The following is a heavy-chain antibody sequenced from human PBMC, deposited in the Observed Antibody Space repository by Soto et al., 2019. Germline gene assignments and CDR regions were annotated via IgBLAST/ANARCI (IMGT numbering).Heavy chain of an antibody. CDR3: ARDPRAASFDF. CDR1: GYTFTNYG. J-gene: IGHJ4*02. D-gene: IGHD2-15*01. CDR2: INTSNDNK. Sequence: QVHLVQSGAEVKKPGASVKVSCKASGYTFTNYGIIWVRQAPGEGLEWVGWINTSNDNKLYAQKLQGRLTLTTDTPTSTAYMDLTTLRSDDTAVYFCARDPRAASFDFWAQGTLVTVSS. V-gene: IGHV1-18*01.